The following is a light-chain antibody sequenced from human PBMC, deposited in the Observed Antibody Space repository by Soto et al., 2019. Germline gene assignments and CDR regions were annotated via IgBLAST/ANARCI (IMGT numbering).Light chain of an antibody. V-gene: IGLV1-44*01. Sequence: QAVVTQPPSASGTPGQRVTISCSGSSSNVGLQTVCWFQHLPGTAPRLLVYNNHQRPSGVPDRFSGSKSGTSASLAISGLKSGVEADYYCATWVVSLSAWVFGGGTKLTVL. J-gene: IGLJ3*02. CDR2: NNH. CDR3: ATWVVSLSAWV. CDR1: SSNVGLQT.